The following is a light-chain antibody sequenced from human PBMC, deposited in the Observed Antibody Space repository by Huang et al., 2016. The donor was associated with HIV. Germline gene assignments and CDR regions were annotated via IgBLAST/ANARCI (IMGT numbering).Light chain of an antibody. CDR3: QQYDNWPPWS. J-gene: IGKJ1*01. V-gene: IGKV3-15*01. CDR1: QGVSSN. Sequence: EIVMTQSPATVSVSPGERVTLSCRASQGVSSNLAWYQQKPGQAPRLLVYGASTRANGIPARFTGSGFGTEFTLTISSLQSEDSAIYYCQQYDNWPPWSFGQGTKVEIK. CDR2: GAS.